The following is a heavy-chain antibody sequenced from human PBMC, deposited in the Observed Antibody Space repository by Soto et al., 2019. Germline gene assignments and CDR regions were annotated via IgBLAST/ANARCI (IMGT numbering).Heavy chain of an antibody. Sequence: QVQLQQGGAGLLKPSETLSLTCAVYGGFVSSGRYYWSWIRQPPGKGLEWIGEMSHSGGTHFNPSLKSRVTISVDTSKNQFSLKMSSVTAADTALYYCARVERGTATTVVDAFDIWGPGTMVTVSS. V-gene: IGHV4-34*01. J-gene: IGHJ3*02. CDR3: ARVERGTATTVVDAFDI. D-gene: IGHD1-1*01. CDR1: GGFVSSGRYY. CDR2: MSHSGGT.